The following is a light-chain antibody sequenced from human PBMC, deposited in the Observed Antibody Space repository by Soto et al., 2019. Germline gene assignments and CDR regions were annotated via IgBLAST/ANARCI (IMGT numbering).Light chain of an antibody. CDR2: DTS. CDR1: TGAVTSNHH. CDR3: LLSYNAARV. J-gene: IGLJ2*01. Sequence: QAVVTQEPSLTVSPGGTVTLTCGSITGAVTSNHHPYWFQQKAGQAPRTLIYDTSNKHSWTPARFSGSLLGDKAALTLSGAQPEDEAQYYCLLSYNAARVFGGWTKVTVL. V-gene: IGLV7-46*01.